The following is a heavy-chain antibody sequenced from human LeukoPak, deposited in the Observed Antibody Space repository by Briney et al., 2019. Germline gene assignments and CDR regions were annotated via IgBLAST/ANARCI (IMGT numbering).Heavy chain of an antibody. CDR2: ISRSGSTI. J-gene: IGHJ4*02. Sequence: PGGSLRLSCAASGFTFCRYSMHWVRQAPGKGLEWVSYISRSGSTIYYADSVKGRFTISRDNAKNSLYLQMNSLRDEDTAVYYCARDTEHLYFVFDYWGQGTLVTVSS. D-gene: IGHD2-2*02. V-gene: IGHV3-48*02. CDR1: GFTFCRYS. CDR3: ARDTEHLYFVFDY.